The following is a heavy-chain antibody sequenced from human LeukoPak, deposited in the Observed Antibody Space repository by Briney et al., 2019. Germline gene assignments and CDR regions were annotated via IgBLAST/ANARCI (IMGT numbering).Heavy chain of an antibody. V-gene: IGHV3-30*03. D-gene: IGHD5-18*01. CDR1: GFTFSSYG. CDR2: ISYHGSNK. J-gene: IGHJ6*03. CDR3: ARVVTTSYYYYYMDV. Sequence: PGGSLRLSCDASGFTFSSYGMHWVRQAPGKGLEWVAAISYHGSNKNYADSVKGRCTISRDNSKNTLYLQMNSLRPEDTAVYYCARVVTTSYYYYYMDVWGKGTTVTVSS.